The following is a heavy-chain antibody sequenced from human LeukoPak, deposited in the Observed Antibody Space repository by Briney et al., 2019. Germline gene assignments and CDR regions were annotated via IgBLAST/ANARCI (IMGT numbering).Heavy chain of an antibody. D-gene: IGHD2-2*02. CDR2: IIPMFGRA. V-gene: IGHV1-69*13. CDR1: GGTFISYA. CDR3: ASRCGSTSCYTGFQH. Sequence: AAVKVSCKASGGTFISYAISWVGQAPGQGGEWVGGIIPMFGRANYAQKFQGRVTITADESTSTAYMELSSLRSEDTAVYYCASRCGSTSCYTGFQHWGQGTLVTVSS. J-gene: IGHJ1*01.